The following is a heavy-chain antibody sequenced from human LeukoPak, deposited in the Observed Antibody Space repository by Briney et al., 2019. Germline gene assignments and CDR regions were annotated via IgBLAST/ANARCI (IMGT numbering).Heavy chain of an antibody. CDR2: IKHDGSDT. Sequence: PGGSLRLSCAASGFTFSGYWMSWVRQAPWKGLEWVANIKHDGSDTYYVDSVKGRFTISRDNAKNTLYLQMNSLRAEDTAVYYCARRSAPCGLDYWGQGTLVTVSS. D-gene: IGHD3/OR15-3a*01. CDR1: GFTFSGYW. J-gene: IGHJ4*02. V-gene: IGHV3-7*03. CDR3: ARRSAPCGLDY.